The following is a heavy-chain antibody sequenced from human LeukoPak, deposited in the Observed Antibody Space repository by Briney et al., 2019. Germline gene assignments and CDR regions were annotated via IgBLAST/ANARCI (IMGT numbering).Heavy chain of an antibody. V-gene: IGHV4-4*09. CDR1: GGSISSYY. J-gene: IGHJ5*02. CDR2: IYTSGST. CDR3: ARLTGPIDWFDP. D-gene: IGHD2-21*01. Sequence: SETLSLTCTVSGGSISSYYWSWIRQPPGKGLERIGYIYTSGSTNYNPSLKSRVTISVDTSKNQFSLKLSSVTAADTAVYYCARLTGPIDWFDPWGQGTLVTVSS.